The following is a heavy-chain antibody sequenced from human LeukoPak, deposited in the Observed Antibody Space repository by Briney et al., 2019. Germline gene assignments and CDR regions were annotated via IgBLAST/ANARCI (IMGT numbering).Heavy chain of an antibody. CDR1: GFTFSSYS. CDR2: ISGSGGST. Sequence: GGSLRLSCAASGFTFSSYSMNWVRQAPGKGLEWVSAISGSGGSTYYADSVKGRFTISRDNSKNTLYLQMNSLRAEDTAVYYCAKGQVPYYYYYYMDVWGKGTTVTISS. J-gene: IGHJ6*03. D-gene: IGHD1-1*01. CDR3: AKGQVPYYYYYYMDV. V-gene: IGHV3-23*01.